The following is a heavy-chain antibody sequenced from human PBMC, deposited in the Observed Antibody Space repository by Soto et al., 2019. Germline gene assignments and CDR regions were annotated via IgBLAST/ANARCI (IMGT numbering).Heavy chain of an antibody. CDR2: VSPPFRTS. CDR3: ARVLYYGSGSYSPYGMDV. J-gene: IGHJ6*02. D-gene: IGHD3-10*01. Sequence: QVQLVQSGAEVKKPGSSVKVSCKTSGVSFNNNGIGWVRQAPGHGLEWMGGVSPPFRTSNYARKFQGRISITAEASTGPGNMELSSLTSEDTAQYYCARVLYYGSGSYSPYGMDVWGQGTTVTVSS. V-gene: IGHV1-69*01. CDR1: GVSFNNNG.